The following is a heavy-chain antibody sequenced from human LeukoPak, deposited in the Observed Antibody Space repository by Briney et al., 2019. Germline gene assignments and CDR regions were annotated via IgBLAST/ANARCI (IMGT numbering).Heavy chain of an antibody. D-gene: IGHD5-24*01. CDR3: ARGRDGYNYPFDY. J-gene: IGHJ4*02. CDR1: GYTFTGYY. V-gene: IGHV1-2*04. CDR2: INPNSGGT. Sequence: ASVKVSCKASGYTFTGYYMHWVRQAPGQGLEWMGWINPNSGGTNYAQKFQGWVTMTRDTSISTAYVELSRLRSDDTAVYYCARGRDGYNYPFDYWGQGTLVTVSS.